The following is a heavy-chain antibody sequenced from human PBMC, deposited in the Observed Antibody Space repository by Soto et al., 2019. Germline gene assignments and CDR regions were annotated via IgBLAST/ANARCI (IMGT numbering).Heavy chain of an antibody. V-gene: IGHV1-69*02. D-gene: IGHD3-3*01. Sequence: ASVKVSCKASGGTFSSYTISWVRQAPGQGLEWMGRIIPILGIANYAQKFQGRVTITADKSTSTAYMELSSLRSEDTAVYYCARVLGVTIFDYYMDVWGKGTTVTVSS. J-gene: IGHJ6*03. CDR3: ARVLGVTIFDYYMDV. CDR1: GGTFSSYT. CDR2: IIPILGIA.